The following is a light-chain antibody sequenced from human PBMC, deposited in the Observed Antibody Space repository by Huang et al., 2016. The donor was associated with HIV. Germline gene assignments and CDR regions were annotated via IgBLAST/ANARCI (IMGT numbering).Light chain of an antibody. Sequence: DIVMTQSPDSLAVSLGERATINCKSSQTISYNKNYLDWDQQKPGQSPKLLIYWASTRESGVPDRFSGSGSGTDFTLTISSLQAEDVAVYYCQQYYSKPLTFGGGTKVEIK. CDR3: QQYYSKPLT. CDR2: WAS. V-gene: IGKV4-1*01. CDR1: QTISYNKNY. J-gene: IGKJ4*01.